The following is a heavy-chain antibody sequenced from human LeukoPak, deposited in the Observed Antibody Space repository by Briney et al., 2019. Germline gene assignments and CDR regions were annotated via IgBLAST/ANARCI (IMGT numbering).Heavy chain of an antibody. Sequence: GASVKVSCKASGYTFTDYFIHWVRQAPGPGLEWMGWINPNSGATNNAQNFQGRVTMTRDTSITTAYMDLSSLRSDDTAVYYCVRDPIHNSSPSAPGTDGFDPWGQGTLVTVSS. CDR2: INPNSGAT. CDR3: VRDPIHNSSPSAPGTDGFDP. V-gene: IGHV1-2*02. D-gene: IGHD6-13*01. J-gene: IGHJ5*02. CDR1: GYTFTDYF.